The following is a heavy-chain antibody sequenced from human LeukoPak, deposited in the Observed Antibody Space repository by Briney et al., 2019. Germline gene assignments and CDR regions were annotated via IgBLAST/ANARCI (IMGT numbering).Heavy chain of an antibody. J-gene: IGHJ4*02. CDR2: ISGSGGST. CDR3: AKWSGDYVPFDY. Sequence: TGGSLRLSCAASGFTFSSYAMSWVRQAPGKGLEWVSAISGSGGSTYYADSVKGWFTISRDNSKNTLYLQMNSLRAEDTAVYYCAKWSGDYVPFDYWGQGTLVTVSS. D-gene: IGHD4-17*01. CDR1: GFTFSSYA. V-gene: IGHV3-23*01.